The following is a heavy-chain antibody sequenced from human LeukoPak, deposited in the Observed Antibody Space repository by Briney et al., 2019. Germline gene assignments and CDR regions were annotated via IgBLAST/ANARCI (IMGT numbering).Heavy chain of an antibody. D-gene: IGHD2-15*01. CDR1: RFTFSSYG. CDR3: AKEGARKAAYPNTFDY. CDR2: ISYDGSNK. Sequence: GGSLRLSCAAPRFTFSSYGMHWVRQAPGKRLERVSVISYDGSNKYYADSVKGRFTISRDNSKNTLYLQMNSLRAEDTAVYYCAKEGARKAAYPNTFDYWGQGTLVTVSS. V-gene: IGHV3-30*18. J-gene: IGHJ4*02.